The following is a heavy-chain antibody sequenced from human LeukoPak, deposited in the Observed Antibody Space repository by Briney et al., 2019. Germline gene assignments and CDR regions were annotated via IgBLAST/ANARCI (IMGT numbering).Heavy chain of an antibody. V-gene: IGHV3-21*01. Sequence: GGSLRLSCAASGFNFTNYNMNWVRQAPGKGLEWVSSIHSSSGSIYYADSLKGRFTISRDNAKNSLYLQMNSLRAEDTAVYYCARDFCSGGSCYPDAFDIWGQGTMVTVSS. D-gene: IGHD2-15*01. J-gene: IGHJ3*02. CDR2: IHSSSGSI. CDR3: ARDFCSGGSCYPDAFDI. CDR1: GFNFTNYN.